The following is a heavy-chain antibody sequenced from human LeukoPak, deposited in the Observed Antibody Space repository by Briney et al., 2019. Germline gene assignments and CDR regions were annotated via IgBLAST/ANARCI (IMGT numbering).Heavy chain of an antibody. Sequence: SGTLSLTCAVSGGSISSGGYSWSWIRQPPGKGLEWIGYIYHSGSTYYNPSLKSRVTISVDRSKNQFSLKLSSVTAADTAVYYCASFNSSGYFDYWGQGTLVTVSS. CDR3: ASFNSSGYFDY. CDR1: GGSISSGGYS. V-gene: IGHV4-30-2*01. J-gene: IGHJ4*02. CDR2: IYHSGST. D-gene: IGHD3-22*01.